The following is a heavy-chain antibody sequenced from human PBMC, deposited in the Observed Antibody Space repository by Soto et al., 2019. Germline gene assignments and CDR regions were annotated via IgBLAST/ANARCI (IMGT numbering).Heavy chain of an antibody. J-gene: IGHJ4*02. CDR1: GFTFSSYG. V-gene: IGHV3-33*01. CDR2: IYYDGSNK. CDR3: ARASKDDSSGYYAGFDY. Sequence: QVQLVESGGGVVQPGRSLRLSCAVSGFTFSSYGMNWVRQAPGKGLEWGAAIYYDGSNKYYANSVRGRFTISRDNFKNKLYLHINSMRAEDTAVYYCARASKDDSSGYYAGFDYWGQGTLVTVSS. D-gene: IGHD3-22*01.